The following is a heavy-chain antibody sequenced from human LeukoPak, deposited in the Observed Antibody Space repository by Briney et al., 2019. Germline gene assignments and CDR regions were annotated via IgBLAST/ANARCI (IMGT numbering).Heavy chain of an antibody. Sequence: GASVKVSCKASGYTFTSYGISWVRQAPGQGLEWMGWISAYNGNTNYAQKLQGRVTMTTDTSTSTAYMELRSLRSDDTAVYYCARDKSPVDNVAGPFYYYYYGMDVWGQGTTVTVSS. J-gene: IGHJ6*02. CDR2: ISAYNGNT. CDR1: GYTFTSYG. V-gene: IGHV1-18*01. CDR3: ARDKSPVDNVAGPFYYYYYGMDV. D-gene: IGHD6-19*01.